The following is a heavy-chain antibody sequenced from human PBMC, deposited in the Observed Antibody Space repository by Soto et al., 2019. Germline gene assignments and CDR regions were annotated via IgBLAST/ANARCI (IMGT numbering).Heavy chain of an antibody. D-gene: IGHD5-12*01. CDR1: GFTFSNAW. J-gene: IGHJ4*02. V-gene: IGHV3-15*01. CDR2: IKSKTDGGTT. Sequence: PGGSLRLSCAASGFTFSNAWMSWVRQAPGKGLEWVGRIKSKTDGGTTDYAAPVKGRFTISRDDSKNTLYLQMNSLKTEDTAVYYCTTDILRLPTFDYWGQGTLVTVSS. CDR3: TTDILRLPTFDY.